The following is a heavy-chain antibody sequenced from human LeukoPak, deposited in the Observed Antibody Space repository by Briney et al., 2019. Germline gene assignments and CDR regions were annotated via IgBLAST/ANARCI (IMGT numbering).Heavy chain of an antibody. CDR3: ARGFWTGVEY. Sequence: GGSLRLSCAASGFTSSTYWMHWVRQAPGEGLVWVSRIKSEGSDTSYADSVKGRFTISRDNAKNTLYLQMNSLRAEGTAVYYCARGFWTGVEYWGQGALVTVSS. J-gene: IGHJ4*02. CDR1: GFTSSTYW. CDR2: IKSEGSDT. D-gene: IGHD3/OR15-3a*01. V-gene: IGHV3-74*01.